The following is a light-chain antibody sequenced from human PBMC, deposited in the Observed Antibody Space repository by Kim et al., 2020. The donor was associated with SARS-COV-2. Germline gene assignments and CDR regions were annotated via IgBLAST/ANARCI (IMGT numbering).Light chain of an antibody. CDR3: QVWDSSTWV. V-gene: IGLV3-9*01. CDR2: RNI. J-gene: IGLJ3*02. Sequence: SVALGQTAGIICGGKNIGSKNVHWYQQKPGQAPVLVIYRNINRPSGIPERFSGSNSGNTATLTISGAQAGDEADYYCQVWDSSTWVFGGGTRLTVL. CDR1: NIGSKN.